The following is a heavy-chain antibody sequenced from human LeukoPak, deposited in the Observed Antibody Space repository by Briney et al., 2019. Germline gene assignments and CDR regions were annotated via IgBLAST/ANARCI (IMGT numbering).Heavy chain of an antibody. Sequence: SETLSLTCTVSGGSTNTYYWTWIRQPSGKGLEWIGYMFYSGGTNYNPSLKSRVIMSVDASKNQFSLKLTSVTAADTAVYYCARHPSASSWYDNWGQGILVTVSS. CDR3: ARHPSASSWYDN. CDR2: MFYSGGT. CDR1: GGSTNTYY. V-gene: IGHV4-59*08. J-gene: IGHJ5*02. D-gene: IGHD6-13*01.